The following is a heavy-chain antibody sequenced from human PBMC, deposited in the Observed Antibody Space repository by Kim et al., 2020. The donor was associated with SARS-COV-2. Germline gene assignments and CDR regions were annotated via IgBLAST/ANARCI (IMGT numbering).Heavy chain of an antibody. CDR2: IYHSGST. Sequence: SETLSLTCAVSGGSISSGGYSWSWIRQPPGKGLEWIGYIYHSGSTYYNPSLKSRVTISVDRSKNQFSLKLSSVTAADTAVYYCARGAAEGYFQHWGQGTLVTVSS. CDR1: GGSISSGGYS. V-gene: IGHV4-30-2*01. CDR3: ARGAAEGYFQH. J-gene: IGHJ1*01.